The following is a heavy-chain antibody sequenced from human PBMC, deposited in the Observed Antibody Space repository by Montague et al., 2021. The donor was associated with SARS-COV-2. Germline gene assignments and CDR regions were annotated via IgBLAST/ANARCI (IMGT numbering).Heavy chain of an antibody. V-gene: IGHV4-39*02. CDR3: ARLKRYFDSSGSPSAFDF. D-gene: IGHD3-22*01. J-gene: IGHJ3*01. Sequence: SETLSLTCTVSGGSITNNIDYWAWIRQPPGKGLEWIGSIYYTGNTYYNPSLKSRVTISVVTSKNSFTLKLSSVTAAETAVYYCARLKRYFDSSGSPSAFDFWGQGTKVTVSS. CDR2: IYYTGNT. CDR1: GGSITNNIDY.